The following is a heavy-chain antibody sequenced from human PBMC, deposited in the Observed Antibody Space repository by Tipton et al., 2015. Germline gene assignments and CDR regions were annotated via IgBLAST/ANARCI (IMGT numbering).Heavy chain of an antibody. J-gene: IGHJ4*02. V-gene: IGHV4-59*01. CDR1: GDSLSTYY. CDR3: ARGLLLWFGMSDY. CDR2: IFDDGSI. D-gene: IGHD3-10*01. Sequence: TLSLTCTVSGDSLSTYYWSWIRQPPGKGLEWLGYIFDDGSISYNPSLKTRVTISRDTSKNQFSLTLNSVAAADTAVYYCARGLLLWFGMSDYWGRGTLVTVSS.